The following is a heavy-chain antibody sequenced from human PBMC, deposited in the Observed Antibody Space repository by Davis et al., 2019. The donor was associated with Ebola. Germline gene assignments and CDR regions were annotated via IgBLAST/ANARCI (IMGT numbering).Heavy chain of an antibody. J-gene: IGHJ6*02. CDR2: ISWDSGTT. V-gene: IGHV3-43*01. CDR3: AKEASVELSDGKLYYYAMDA. D-gene: IGHD3-10*01. CDR1: GFTFDDNT. Sequence: PGGSLRLSCAASGFTFDDNTMHWVRQAPGKGLEWVSLISWDSGTTDYADSVKGRFTVSRDNSEDSLYLQMKSLRTEDTALYYCAKEASVELSDGKLYYYAMDAWGRGTTVTVSS.